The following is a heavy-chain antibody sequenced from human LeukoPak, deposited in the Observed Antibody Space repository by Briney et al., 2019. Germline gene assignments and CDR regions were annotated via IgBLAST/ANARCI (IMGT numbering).Heavy chain of an antibody. CDR2: INPGGSSI. V-gene: IGHV3-74*01. CDR1: GFTFSSYW. D-gene: IGHD4-17*01. Sequence: SGGSLRLSCAASGFTFSSYWMHWVRQVPGKGLVWVARINPGGSSITYADSVKGRFTISRDNAKNSLYLQMNSLRAEDTAVYYCARDGEDYGDYGGWFDPWGQGTLVTVSS. J-gene: IGHJ5*02. CDR3: ARDGEDYGDYGGWFDP.